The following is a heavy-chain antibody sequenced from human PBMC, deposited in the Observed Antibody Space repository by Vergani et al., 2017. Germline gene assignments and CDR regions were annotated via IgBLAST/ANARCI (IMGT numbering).Heavy chain of an antibody. CDR2: IYTSGST. D-gene: IGHD2-15*01. CDR1: GGSFSGYY. Sequence: QVQLQQWGAGLLKPSETLSLTCAVYGGSFSGYYWSWIRQPAGKGLEWIGRIYTSGSTNYNPSLKSRVTISVDTSKNQFSLKLSSVTAADTAVYYCARDAAKDAFDIWGQGTMVTVSS. J-gene: IGHJ3*02. CDR3: ARDAAKDAFDI. V-gene: IGHV4-59*10.